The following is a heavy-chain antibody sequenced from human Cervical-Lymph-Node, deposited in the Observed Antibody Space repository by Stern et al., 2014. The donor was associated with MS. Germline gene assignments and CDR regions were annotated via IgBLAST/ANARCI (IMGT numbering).Heavy chain of an antibody. CDR1: GFSFSDYG. D-gene: IGHD4-23*01. CDR3: AKDLGGNAFDY. J-gene: IGHJ4*02. Sequence: VQLVESGGGVVQPGTSLRLSCAASGFSFSDYGIHWVRQAPGKALEWVAVISYDGTHKYYADSLNGRVTISRDNSKNTLSLQMSSLRSDDTAVYYCAKDLGGNAFDYWGQGTLVTVSS. CDR2: ISYDGTHK. V-gene: IGHV3-30*18.